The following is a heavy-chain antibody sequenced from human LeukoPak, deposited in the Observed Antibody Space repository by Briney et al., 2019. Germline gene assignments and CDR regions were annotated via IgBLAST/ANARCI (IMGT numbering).Heavy chain of an antibody. V-gene: IGHV3-30*03. CDR1: GFTFSGYW. CDR2: TSSDLNVK. J-gene: IGHJ4*02. CDR3: AREGYYGSGSSPSLYFDY. Sequence: PGGSLRLSCADSGFTFSGYWMNWVRQAPGKGLEWVAVTSSDLNVKLYADSVKGRFTISRDNSRSTLYLQMNSLRPEDTAIYYCAREGYYGSGSSPSLYFDYWGQGTLVTVSS. D-gene: IGHD3-10*01.